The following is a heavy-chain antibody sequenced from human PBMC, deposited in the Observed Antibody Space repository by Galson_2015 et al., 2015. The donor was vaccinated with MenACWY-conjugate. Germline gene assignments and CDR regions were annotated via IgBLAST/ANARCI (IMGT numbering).Heavy chain of an antibody. CDR2: LYWDDDK. J-gene: IGHJ4*02. CDR3: AHRQRAAAGQFYFDY. D-gene: IGHD6-13*01. V-gene: IGHV2-5*02. Sequence: KALECFALLYWDDDKRYSPSLKSRLTITKDTSRNQVVLTMTNMDPVDTATYYCAHRQRAAAGQFYFDYWGQGTLVTVSS.